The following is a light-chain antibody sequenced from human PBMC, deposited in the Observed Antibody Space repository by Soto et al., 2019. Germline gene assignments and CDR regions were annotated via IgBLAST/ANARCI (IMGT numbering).Light chain of an antibody. CDR3: CSYAGSYTVL. J-gene: IGLJ2*01. CDR2: DVS. Sequence: QSALTQPRSVSGSPGQSVTISCTGTSSDVGGYKYVSWYQQHPGKVPNLIIYDVSERPSRVPDRFSGSKSGNTASLSISGLQAEDEADYYCCSYAGSYTVLFGGGTKVTVL. CDR1: SSDVGGYKY. V-gene: IGLV2-11*01.